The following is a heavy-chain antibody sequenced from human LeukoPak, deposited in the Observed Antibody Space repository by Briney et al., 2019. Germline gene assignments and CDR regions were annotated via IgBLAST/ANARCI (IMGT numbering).Heavy chain of an antibody. J-gene: IGHJ4*02. V-gene: IGHV1-69*04. Sequence: ASVKVSCKASGGTFSSYAISWVRQAPGQGLEWMGRIIPILGIANYAQKFQGRVTITADKSTGTAYMELSSLRSEDTAVYYCARVVSSGSLDYWGQGTLVTVSS. CDR3: ARVVSSGSLDY. D-gene: IGHD3-22*01. CDR1: GGTFSSYA. CDR2: IIPILGIA.